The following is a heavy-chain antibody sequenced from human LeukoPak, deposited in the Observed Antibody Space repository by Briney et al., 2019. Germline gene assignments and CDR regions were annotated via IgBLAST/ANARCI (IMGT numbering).Heavy chain of an antibody. Sequence: ASVKVSCKASGYTFTSYDINWVRQATGQGLEWMGWINPNSGGTNYAQKFQGRVTMTRDTSISTAYMELSRLRSDDTAVYYCARGYCSGGSCLEIDYWGQGTLVTVSS. CDR3: ARGYCSGGSCLEIDY. V-gene: IGHV1-2*02. CDR1: GYTFTSYD. J-gene: IGHJ4*02. CDR2: INPNSGGT. D-gene: IGHD2-15*01.